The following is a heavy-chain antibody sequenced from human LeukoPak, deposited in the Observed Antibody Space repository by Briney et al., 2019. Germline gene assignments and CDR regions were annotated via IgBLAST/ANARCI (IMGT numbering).Heavy chain of an antibody. Sequence: SGGSLTLSCTASGFSISHHCMNWIRQAPGKGLEWISYSCITGSPTHYAESVKGRFTVSRDNSKNSLYLQMNSLRAEDTAVYYCARDRSHYDILTGGYYYYGMDVWGQGTTVTVSS. J-gene: IGHJ6*02. V-gene: IGHV3-11*04. CDR3: ARDRSHYDILTGGYYYYGMDV. CDR1: GFSISHHC. D-gene: IGHD3-9*01. CDR2: SCITGSPT.